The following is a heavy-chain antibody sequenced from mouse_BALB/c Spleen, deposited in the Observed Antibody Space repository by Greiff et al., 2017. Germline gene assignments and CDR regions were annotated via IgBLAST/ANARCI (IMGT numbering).Heavy chain of an antibody. V-gene: IGHV1S127*01. CDR1: GYSFTSYW. Sequence: VQLQQSGPQLVRPGASVKISCKASGYSFTSYWMHWVKQRPGQGLEWIGMIDPSDSGTRLNQKFKDKATLTVDKSSSTAYMQLSSPTSEDSAVYYYAREGPDDAMDYWGQGTSVTVSA. CDR2: IDPSDSGT. CDR3: AREGPDDAMDY. J-gene: IGHJ4*01.